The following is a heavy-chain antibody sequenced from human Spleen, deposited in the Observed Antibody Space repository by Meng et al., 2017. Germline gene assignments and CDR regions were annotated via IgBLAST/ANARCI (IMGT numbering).Heavy chain of an antibody. CDR2: INTYNGKT. Sequence: QGHVVQSGAEVKKPGASVKVSCEASGYTLSSDGFSWVRQAPGQGLEWLGWINTYNGKTDYAQKFQGRITMTTDTFTSTAYMELRSLRSDDTAVYYCATRGNPYLNCWGQGTLVTVSS. J-gene: IGHJ4*02. CDR3: ATRGNPYLNC. CDR1: GYTLSSDG. V-gene: IGHV1-18*01.